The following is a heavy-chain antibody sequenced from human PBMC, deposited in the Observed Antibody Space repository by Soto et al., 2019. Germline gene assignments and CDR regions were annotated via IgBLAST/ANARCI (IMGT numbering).Heavy chain of an antibody. V-gene: IGHV2-5*02. D-gene: IGHD2-15*01. CDR2: IYWDDDK. CDR3: AHRRNVELGPLRLFDY. Sequence: QITLKESGPTLVKPTQTLTLTCTFSGFSLSTSGVGVGWIRQPPGAALEWLALIYWDDDKRYSPSLKSRLTITKDTSKNQVVLTMTDMDPVDTATYFCAHRRNVELGPLRLFDYWGQGTQVTVSS. CDR1: GFSLSTSGVG. J-gene: IGHJ4*02.